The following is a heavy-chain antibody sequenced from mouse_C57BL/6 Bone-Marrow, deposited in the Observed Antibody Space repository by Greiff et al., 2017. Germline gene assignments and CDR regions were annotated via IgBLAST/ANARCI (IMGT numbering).Heavy chain of an antibody. CDR2: IDPEDGET. CDR1: GFNIKDYY. D-gene: IGHD2-3*01. CDR3: ARRDGTYYFDY. Sequence: EVQLQQSGAELVKPGASVKLSCTASGFNIKDYYMHWVKQRTEQGLEWIGRIDPEDGETKYAPKFKGKAAITADTSSNTAYLQLSSLTSEDTAVYYCARRDGTYYFDYWGQGTTLTVSS. J-gene: IGHJ2*01. V-gene: IGHV14-2*01.